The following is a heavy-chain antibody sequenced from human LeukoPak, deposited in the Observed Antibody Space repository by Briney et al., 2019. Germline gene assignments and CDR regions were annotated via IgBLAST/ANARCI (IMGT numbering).Heavy chain of an antibody. V-gene: IGHV3-23*01. CDR2: ISGSGGST. Sequence: QPGGSLRLSCAASGFTFSSYAMSWVRQAPGKGLEWVSAISGSGGSTYYADSVKGRFTISRDNSKNTLYLQMNSLNSLRAEDTAVYYCAKDPRTKHSTVTTYYFDYWGQGTLVTVSS. CDR1: GFTFSSYA. J-gene: IGHJ4*02. D-gene: IGHD4-11*01. CDR3: AKDPRTKHSTVTTYYFDY.